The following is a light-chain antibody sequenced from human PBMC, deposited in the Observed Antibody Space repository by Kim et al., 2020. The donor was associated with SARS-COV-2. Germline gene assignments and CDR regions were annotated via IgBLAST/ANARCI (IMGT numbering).Light chain of an antibody. J-gene: IGKJ5*01. CDR1: QDIRDF. CDR3: QQYESLPLI. Sequence: DIQMSQSPSSLPASIGDTVTITCQASQDIRDFLAWFQQKPGRAPNLLIYEASHLEPGVPSRFSGSGSGTHFIFNISSLQPEDTATYFCQQYESLPLIFGQGTRVEIK. V-gene: IGKV1-33*01. CDR2: EAS.